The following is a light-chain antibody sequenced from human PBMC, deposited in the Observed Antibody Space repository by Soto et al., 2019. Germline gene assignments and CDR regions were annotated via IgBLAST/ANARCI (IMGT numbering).Light chain of an antibody. V-gene: IGLV2-8*01. J-gene: IGLJ2*01. CDR2: EVY. Sequence: QSALTQPPSASGSPGQSVTISCTGTSSDVGGYNYVSWYQQYPGKAPKLMIFEVYKRPSGVPDRFSGSKSGNTASLTVSGLQAEDEADYYCSSYAANNNLIFGGGTKVTVL. CDR3: SSYAANNNLI. CDR1: SSDVGGYNY.